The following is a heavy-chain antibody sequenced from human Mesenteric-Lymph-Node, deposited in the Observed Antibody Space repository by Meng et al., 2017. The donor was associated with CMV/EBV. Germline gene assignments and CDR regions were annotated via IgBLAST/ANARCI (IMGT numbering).Heavy chain of an antibody. Sequence: SVKVSCKASGGTFNSYAISWVRQAPGQGLEWMGGIIPSIRTTNYAQRFQGRITTTTDLSTSTSYMELSSLTSEDTAVYYCARGYSSSSPYYYGMDVWGQGTTVTVSS. D-gene: IGHD6-6*01. CDR2: IIPSIRTT. CDR1: GGTFNSYA. V-gene: IGHV1-69*05. J-gene: IGHJ6*02. CDR3: ARGYSSSSPYYYGMDV.